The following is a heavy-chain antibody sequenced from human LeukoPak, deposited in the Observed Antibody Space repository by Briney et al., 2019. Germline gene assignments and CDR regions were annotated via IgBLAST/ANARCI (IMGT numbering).Heavy chain of an antibody. CDR1: GFTVSSNY. CDR3: AGEGAGPYYHYGMDV. J-gene: IGHJ6*02. CDR2: ISSSGSTI. V-gene: IGHV3-11*01. D-gene: IGHD6-19*01. Sequence: GGSLRLSCAASGFTVSSNYMSWVRQAPGKGLEWGSYISSSGSTIYYAASVRGRFTISRDNAEHSLYLQMNSLRAEDTAVYYCAGEGAGPYYHYGMDVWGQGTTVTVSS.